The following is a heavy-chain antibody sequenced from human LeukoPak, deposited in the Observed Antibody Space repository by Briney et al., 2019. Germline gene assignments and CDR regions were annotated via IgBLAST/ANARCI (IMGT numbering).Heavy chain of an antibody. J-gene: IGHJ4*02. Sequence: PGGSLRLSCAASGFTFSSYSMNWVRQAPGKGLEWVSSISSSSSYIYYADSVKGRFTIPRDNAKNSLYLQMNSLRAEDTAVYYCARGPMITFGGVIVSFDYWGQGTLVTVSS. CDR3: ARGPMITFGGVIVSFDY. CDR1: GFTFSSYS. V-gene: IGHV3-21*01. D-gene: IGHD3-16*02. CDR2: ISSSSSYI.